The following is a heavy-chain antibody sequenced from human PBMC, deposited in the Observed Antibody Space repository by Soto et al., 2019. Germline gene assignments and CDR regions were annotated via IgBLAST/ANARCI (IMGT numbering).Heavy chain of an antibody. Sequence: QVQLVESGGGVVQPGRSLRLSCAASGFTFSNYAMHWVRQAPGKGLELVAIISYDGSNKYYAESVKGRFTISRDNPKNTVHLQMSRLRPEDTAVYYCARDLSRGITMIALELHYWGQGNLVTVSS. CDR2: ISYDGSNK. CDR3: ARDLSRGITMIALELHY. CDR1: GFTFSNYA. D-gene: IGHD3-22*01. J-gene: IGHJ4*01. V-gene: IGHV3-30-3*01.